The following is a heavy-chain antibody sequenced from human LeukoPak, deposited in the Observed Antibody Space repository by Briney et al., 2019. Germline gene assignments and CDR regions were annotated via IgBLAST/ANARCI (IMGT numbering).Heavy chain of an antibody. J-gene: IGHJ6*02. Sequence: ASVKVSCKASGYTFTGYGISWVRQAPGQGLEWMGWISAYNGNTNYAQKLQGRVTMTTDTSTSTAYMELRSLRSDDTAVYYCARDIGVGRYYYYYYGMDVWGQGTTVTVSS. CDR1: GYTFTGYG. D-gene: IGHD2-21*01. CDR3: ARDIGVGRYYYYYYGMDV. V-gene: IGHV1-18*01. CDR2: ISAYNGNT.